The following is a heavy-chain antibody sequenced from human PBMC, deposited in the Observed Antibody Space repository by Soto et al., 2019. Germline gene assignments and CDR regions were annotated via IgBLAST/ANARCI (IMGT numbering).Heavy chain of an antibody. CDR1: GYTLTELS. D-gene: IGHD4-17*01. J-gene: IGHJ3*02. V-gene: IGHV1-24*01. Sequence: ASVKVSCKVSGYTLTELSMHWVRQAPGKGLEWMGGFDPEDGETIYAQKFQGRVTMTEDTSTDTAYMELSSLRSEDTAVYYCATRASWNYGDYPNAFDIWGQGTMVTVSS. CDR3: ATRASWNYGDYPNAFDI. CDR2: FDPEDGET.